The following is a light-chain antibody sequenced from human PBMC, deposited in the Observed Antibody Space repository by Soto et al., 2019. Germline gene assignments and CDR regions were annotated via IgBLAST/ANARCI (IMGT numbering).Light chain of an antibody. J-gene: IGLJ3*02. Sequence: QAVVTQETSMSVSPGGTVTLTCGSSTGTVTSGHYPYWFQQKPGQAPRTLIYDTSNKQSWTPARFSGSLLGGKAAQTLSGAQPEDEADYYCLLPYSDAGVFGGGTQLTVL. CDR3: LLPYSDAGV. V-gene: IGLV7-46*01. CDR1: TGTVTSGHY. CDR2: DTS.